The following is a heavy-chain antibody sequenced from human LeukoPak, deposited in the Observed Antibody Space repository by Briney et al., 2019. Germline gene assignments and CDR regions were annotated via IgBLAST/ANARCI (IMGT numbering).Heavy chain of an antibody. Sequence: ASVKVSCKASGYTFTGYYMHWVRQAPGQGLEWMGWINPNSGGTNYAQKFQGRVTITADKSTSTAYMELSSLRSEDTAVYYCARAVQVTTGGLFDCWGQGTLVTVSS. V-gene: IGHV1-2*02. J-gene: IGHJ4*02. CDR3: ARAVQVTTGGLFDC. D-gene: IGHD4-11*01. CDR2: INPNSGGT. CDR1: GYTFTGYY.